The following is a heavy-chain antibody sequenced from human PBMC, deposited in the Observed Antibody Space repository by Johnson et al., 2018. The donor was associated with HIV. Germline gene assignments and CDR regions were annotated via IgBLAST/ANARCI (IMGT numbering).Heavy chain of an antibody. J-gene: IGHJ3*02. D-gene: IGHD5-24*01. CDR3: ARYGYRPEAAFDI. CDR2: ISYDGTNK. CDR1: GFTFSSYA. Sequence: QVQLVESGGGVVQPGMSLRLSCAASGFTFSSYAMHWVRQAPGKGLEWVALISYDGTNKYYADSVKGRFTISRDNSKNTLYLQMNSLRAEDTAVYYCARYGYRPEAAFDIWGQGTMVTVSS. V-gene: IGHV3-30-3*01.